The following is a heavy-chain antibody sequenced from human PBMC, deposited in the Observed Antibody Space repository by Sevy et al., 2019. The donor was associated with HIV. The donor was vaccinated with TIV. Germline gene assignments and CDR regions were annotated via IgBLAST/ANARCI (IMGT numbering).Heavy chain of an antibody. CDR1: GYIFSDYW. V-gene: IGHV1-2*02. CDR3: ARGASDGNY. Sequence: ASVKVSCKASGYIFSDYWIYWVRQAPGQGFEWMGWINPASGATVSGQKFQGRVAMTSDTSINTAYMELYRLTSDDTAVYYCARGASDGNYWGQGSLVTVSS. CDR2: INPASGAT. D-gene: IGHD4-17*01. J-gene: IGHJ4*02.